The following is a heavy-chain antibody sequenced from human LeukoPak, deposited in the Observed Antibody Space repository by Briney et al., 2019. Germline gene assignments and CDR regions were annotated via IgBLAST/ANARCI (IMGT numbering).Heavy chain of an antibody. V-gene: IGHV1-3*01. Sequence: ASVKVSCKASGYTFTSYGISWVRQAPGQRLEWMGWINVGNGNAKYSQRFQGRVTIIRDTSASTVYMELSSLRSEDTAVYYCARVPVRSGFDYWGQGTLVTVSS. CDR3: ARVPVRSGFDY. J-gene: IGHJ4*02. CDR2: INVGNGNA. D-gene: IGHD3-10*02. CDR1: GYTFTSYG.